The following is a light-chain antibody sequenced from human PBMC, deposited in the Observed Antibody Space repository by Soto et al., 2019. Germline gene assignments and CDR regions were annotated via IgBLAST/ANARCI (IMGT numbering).Light chain of an antibody. Sequence: QSALTQPPSASGSPGQSVTISCTGTSSDVGGYNFVSWYQQHPGKAPKLMIYEISKRPSGVPDRFSGSKSGNTASLTVSGLQAEDEAGYYCSSYAANNNLLFGGGTKLTVL. V-gene: IGLV2-8*01. J-gene: IGLJ3*02. CDR2: EIS. CDR3: SSYAANNNLL. CDR1: SSDVGGYNF.